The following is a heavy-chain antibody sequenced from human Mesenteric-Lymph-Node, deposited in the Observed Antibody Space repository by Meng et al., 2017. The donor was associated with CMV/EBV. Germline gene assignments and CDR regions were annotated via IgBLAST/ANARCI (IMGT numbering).Heavy chain of an antibody. CDR3: AKDGSPAVAVPAASLDY. J-gene: IGHJ4*02. CDR1: GGSVSSSSYY. Sequence: SETLSLTCTVSGGSVSSSSYYWGWIRQPPGKGLEWIGSIHYTGSTYFNPSLKSRVTISGDTSKKQFSLKLSSVTAADTAVYYCAKDGSPAVAVPAASLDYWGQGTLVTVSS. CDR2: IHYTGST. D-gene: IGHD2-2*01. V-gene: IGHV4-39*07.